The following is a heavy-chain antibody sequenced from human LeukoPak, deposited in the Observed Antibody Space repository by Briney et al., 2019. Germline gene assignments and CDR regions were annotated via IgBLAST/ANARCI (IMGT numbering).Heavy chain of an antibody. J-gene: IGHJ4*02. Sequence: ASVKVSCKASGYTFINFAINWGRQAPGQRPEWMGWINAGNGNTKYSQKFQGRVTITRDTSASTAYMELSSLTSEDTAVYYCARGPRAAADDYWGQGTLVTVSS. CDR3: ARGPRAAADDY. CDR2: INAGNGNT. V-gene: IGHV1-3*01. D-gene: IGHD6-13*01. CDR1: GYTFINFA.